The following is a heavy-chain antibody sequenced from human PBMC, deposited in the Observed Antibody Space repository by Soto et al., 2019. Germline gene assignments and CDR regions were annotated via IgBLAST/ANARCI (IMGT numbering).Heavy chain of an antibody. Sequence: EVQLLESGGGLVQPGGSLRLSCAASGFTFSSYAMSWVRQAPGKGLEWVSAISGSCGSTSYADSVKGRFTISRDNSKNTLYLKMNSLRAEDTAVYYCAKGGPSYYDILTGYYTTARDYFDYWGQGTLVTVSS. V-gene: IGHV3-23*01. CDR1: GFTFSSYA. D-gene: IGHD3-9*01. CDR3: AKGGPSYYDILTGYYTTARDYFDY. CDR2: ISGSCGST. J-gene: IGHJ4*02.